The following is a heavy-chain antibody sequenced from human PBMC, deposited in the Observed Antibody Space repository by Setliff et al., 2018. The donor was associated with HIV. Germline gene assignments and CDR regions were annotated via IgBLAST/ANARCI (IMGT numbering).Heavy chain of an antibody. CDR3: VRGVIETYWDYFKVYYFNYMDI. CDR2: IYYTGST. J-gene: IGHJ6*03. D-gene: IGHD2-21*01. CDR1: HDSISRDYY. V-gene: IGHV4-38-2*02. Sequence: SETLSLTCTVSHDSISRDYYWAWIRQPPGKGLEWIGAIYYTGSTYYNPSLRSRVTISVDTSKNQFSLKLTSVTAADTAVYFCVRGVIETYWDYFKVYYFNYMDIWGNGTTVTVSS.